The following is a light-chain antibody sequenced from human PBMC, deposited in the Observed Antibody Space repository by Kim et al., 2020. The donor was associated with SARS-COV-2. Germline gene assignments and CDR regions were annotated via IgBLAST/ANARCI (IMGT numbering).Light chain of an antibody. J-gene: IGLJ2*01. CDR1: SSDVGSYTY. Sequence: LTQPRSMSGSPGQSVTISCTGSSSDVGSYTYVSWFQQHPGKAPRLVIFDVKRRPSGVPDRFSGSKSGNTASLTISGLQTADEATYYCSSYAGSSTLIFGGGTKVTVL. V-gene: IGLV2-11*01. CDR3: SSYAGSSTLI. CDR2: DVK.